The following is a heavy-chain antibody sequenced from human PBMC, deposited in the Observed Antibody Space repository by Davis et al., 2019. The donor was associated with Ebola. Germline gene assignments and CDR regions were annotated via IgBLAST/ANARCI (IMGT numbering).Heavy chain of an antibody. CDR1: GGSVGSGTYY. J-gene: IGHJ5*02. CDR3: ARGEGRTQYYDFWSGYYTNNWFDP. CDR2: INHSGST. D-gene: IGHD3-3*01. Sequence: MPSETLSLTCTVSGGSVGSGTYYWGWIRQPPGKGLEWIGEINHSGSTNYNPSLKSRVTISVDTSKNQFSLKLSSVTAADTAVYYCARGEGRTQYYDFWSGYYTNNWFDPWGQGNLVTVSS. V-gene: IGHV4-39*07.